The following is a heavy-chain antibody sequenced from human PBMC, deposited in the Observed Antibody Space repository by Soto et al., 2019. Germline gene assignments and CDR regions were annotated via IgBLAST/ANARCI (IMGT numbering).Heavy chain of an antibody. D-gene: IGHD3-10*01. V-gene: IGHV3-53*01. J-gene: IGHJ4*02. Sequence: EVQLVESGGGLIQPGGSLRLSCAVSGFTVSNNYMSWVRQAPGKGLEGVSVIYSGGYTAYGDSVKGRFTISRDNSKNTIYLKSTSLVAAAPAVLCGAPNPGGGGYWGQGTLVTVSS. CDR3: APNPGGGGY. CDR1: GFTVSNNY. CDR2: IYSGGYT.